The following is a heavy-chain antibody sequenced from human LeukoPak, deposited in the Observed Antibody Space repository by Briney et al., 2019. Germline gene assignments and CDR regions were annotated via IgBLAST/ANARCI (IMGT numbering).Heavy chain of an antibody. D-gene: IGHD6-19*01. CDR1: GFTLSNYP. CDR3: ARGKGSGWFWGDGFDV. V-gene: IGHV3-64*02. CDR2: ISSNGVTT. J-gene: IGHJ3*01. Sequence: GGSLRLSCTASGFTLSNYPMHWVRQAPGKGPEHVSAISSNGVTTYYADSVKGRFTISRDISENTLYLQMGRMRTDDMAVYYCARGKGSGWFWGDGFDVWGQGTMVTVSS.